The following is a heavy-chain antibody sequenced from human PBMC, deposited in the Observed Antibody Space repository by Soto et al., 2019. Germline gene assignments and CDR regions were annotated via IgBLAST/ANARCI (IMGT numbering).Heavy chain of an antibody. D-gene: IGHD1-7*01. V-gene: IGHV1-69*01. Sequence: QVQLVQSGAEVEKPGSSVKVSCKASGGNFSSYALSWVRQAPGQGLEWVGGIIPIFGTANYAQKFQGRVTITADESTSTAYMELISLRSEDTAVYYCARLMELNNWFDPWGQGTLVTVSS. CDR2: IIPIFGTA. CDR3: ARLMELNNWFDP. CDR1: GGNFSSYA. J-gene: IGHJ5*02.